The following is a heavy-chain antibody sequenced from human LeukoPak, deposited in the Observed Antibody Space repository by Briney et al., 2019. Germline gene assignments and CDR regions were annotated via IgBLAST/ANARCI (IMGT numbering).Heavy chain of an antibody. D-gene: IGHD3-10*01. V-gene: IGHV3-9*01. Sequence: AGGSLRLSCAASGFTFDDYAMHWVRQAPGKGLEWVSGISWNSGSIGYADSVKGRFTISSDNAKNSLYLQMNSLRAEDTALYYCAGGSGSYHFNYFDYWGQGTLVTVSS. CDR2: ISWNSGSI. CDR1: GFTFDDYA. CDR3: AGGSGSYHFNYFDY. J-gene: IGHJ4*02.